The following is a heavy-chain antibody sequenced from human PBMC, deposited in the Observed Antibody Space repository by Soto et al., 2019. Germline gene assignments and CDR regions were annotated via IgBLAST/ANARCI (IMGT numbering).Heavy chain of an antibody. CDR2: ISAYNGDT. V-gene: IGHV1-18*01. D-gene: IGHD6-19*01. CDR1: GYSFTNYG. CDR3: ARDRGVAPPVAGNTHYYYYMDV. Sequence: QDQLVQSGGEVKKPGASVKVSCKASGYSFTNYGITWVRQAPGQGVEWMGWISAYNGDTNYAQKLQGRVTMTTDASTRTAYLELRSLRSDDTALYYCARDRGVAPPVAGNTHYYYYMDVWGKGTTVTVSS. J-gene: IGHJ6*03.